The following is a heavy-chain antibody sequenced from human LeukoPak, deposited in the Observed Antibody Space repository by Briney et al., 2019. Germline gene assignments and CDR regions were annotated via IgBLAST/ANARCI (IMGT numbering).Heavy chain of an antibody. CDR2: INPDGSEK. Sequence: GGSLRLSCVASGLTFSSYWMNWVPQAPGKGLEWVANINPDGSEKHSVDSVKGRFTISRDNAKNSLYLQMDSLRAEDTAMYYCATHYSTSSNYWGQGTLVTVS. D-gene: IGHD6-6*01. CDR3: ATHYSTSSNY. V-gene: IGHV3-7*05. J-gene: IGHJ4*02. CDR1: GLTFSSYW.